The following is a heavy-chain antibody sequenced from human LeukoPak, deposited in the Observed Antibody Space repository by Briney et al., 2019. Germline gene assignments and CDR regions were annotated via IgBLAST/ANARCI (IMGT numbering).Heavy chain of an antibody. J-gene: IGHJ5*02. D-gene: IGHD3-22*01. CDR1: GGSFSGYY. V-gene: IGHV4-34*01. Sequence: SETLSLTCAVYGGSFSGYYWSWIRQPPGKGLEWIGEINHSGSTNYNPSLKSRVTISVDTSKNQFSLKLSPVTAADTAVYYCARGYYEFDPWGQGTLVTVSS. CDR2: INHSGST. CDR3: ARGYYEFDP.